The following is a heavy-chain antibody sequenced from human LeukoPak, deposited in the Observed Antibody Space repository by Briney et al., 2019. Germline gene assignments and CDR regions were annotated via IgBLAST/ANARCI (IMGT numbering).Heavy chain of an antibody. Sequence: GESLKISCKGSGYSFTSYWIGWVRLMPEKGLEWMGIIYPGDSDTRYSPSFQGQVTISADKSISTAYLQWSSLKASDTAMYYCASLAYCGGDCYPYYFDYWGQGTLVTVSS. CDR3: ASLAYCGGDCYPYYFDY. V-gene: IGHV5-51*01. CDR2: IYPGDSDT. J-gene: IGHJ4*02. D-gene: IGHD2-21*01. CDR1: GYSFTSYW.